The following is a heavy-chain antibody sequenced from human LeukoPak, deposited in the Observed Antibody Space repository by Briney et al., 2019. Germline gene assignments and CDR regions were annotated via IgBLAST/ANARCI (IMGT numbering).Heavy chain of an antibody. J-gene: IGHJ6*04. CDR3: ARGGRPGIQFRGFGMDV. CDR1: GFTFSSYA. Sequence: GRSLRLSCAASGFTFSSYAMHWVRQAPGKGLEWVAIVSYDGGKKYYADSVKGRFTISRDNSINTLYLQVSSLRAEDTAVYYCARGGRPGIQFRGFGMDVWGKGTTVTVSS. CDR2: VSYDGGKK. V-gene: IGHV3-30*04. D-gene: IGHD6-13*01.